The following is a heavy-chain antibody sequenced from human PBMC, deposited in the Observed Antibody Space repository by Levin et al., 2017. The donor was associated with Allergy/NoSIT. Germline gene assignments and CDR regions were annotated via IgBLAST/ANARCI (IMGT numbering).Heavy chain of an antibody. CDR3: ARGKNIHYFGMDV. CDR1: GFTFSSYG. V-gene: IGHV3-33*01. J-gene: IGHJ6*02. CDR2: IWPDGSNK. D-gene: IGHD2/OR15-2a*01. Sequence: GGSLRLSCEASGFTFSSYGMHWVRQAPGTGLEWVAGIWPDGSNKYFADSVEGRFTISRDNSKNTLFLQMNYLRADDTAVYFCARGKNIHYFGMDVWGQGTTVTVSS.